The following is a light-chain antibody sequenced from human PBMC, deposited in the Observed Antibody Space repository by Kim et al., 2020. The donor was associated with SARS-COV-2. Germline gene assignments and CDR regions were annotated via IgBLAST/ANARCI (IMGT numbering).Light chain of an antibody. CDR2: DKY. CDR3: NSRDSSGDHVV. V-gene: IGLV3-19*01. Sequence: ALGQTVRLTCQGDSLRNYYATCYQQRPGQAPVLFLYDKYNRPSWIPHRFSGSASGNTSSLTIAGAPVEDEDDYYCNSRDSSGDHVVFGGGTQLTVL. CDR1: SLRNYY. J-gene: IGLJ3*02.